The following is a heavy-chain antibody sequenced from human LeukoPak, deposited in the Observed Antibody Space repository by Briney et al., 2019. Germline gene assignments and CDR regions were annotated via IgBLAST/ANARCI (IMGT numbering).Heavy chain of an antibody. V-gene: IGHV3-21*01. CDR3: ARQYCTNGVCYFVSDY. Sequence: PGGSLRLSCAASRFTFSSYSMNWVRQAPGKGLEWVSSISSSSSYIYYADSVKGRFTISRDNAKNSLYLQMNSLRAEDTAVYYCARQYCTNGVCYFVSDYWGQGTLVTVSS. J-gene: IGHJ4*02. CDR2: ISSSSSYI. D-gene: IGHD2-8*01. CDR1: RFTFSSYS.